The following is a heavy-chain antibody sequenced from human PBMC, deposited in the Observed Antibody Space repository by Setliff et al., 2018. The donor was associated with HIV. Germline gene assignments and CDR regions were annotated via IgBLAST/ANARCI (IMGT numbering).Heavy chain of an antibody. D-gene: IGHD1-26*01. J-gene: IGHJ4*02. CDR2: VKQDGTET. Sequence: GGSLRLSCAASGFAFSGHQMSWVRQAPGKGLESVANVKQDGTETLYVDSVKGRFTISRDNANNLVYLQMNSLRVEDTAVYFCARWGSGSYERVFDYWGQGMLVTVSS. CDR1: GFAFSGHQ. CDR3: ARWGSGSYERVFDY. V-gene: IGHV3-7*01.